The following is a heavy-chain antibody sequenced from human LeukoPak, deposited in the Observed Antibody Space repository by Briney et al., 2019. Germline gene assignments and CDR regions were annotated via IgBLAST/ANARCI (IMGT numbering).Heavy chain of an antibody. CDR1: GFTLSLYG. J-gene: IGHJ4*02. V-gene: IGHV3-48*01. CDR2: INASSSGI. D-gene: IGHD6-6*01. CDR3: VRDPSSVRLPFGS. Sequence: GGSLRLSCAVSGFTLSLYGMNWVRQAPGKGLEWISHINASSSGIFHADSVKGRFITSRDNTRSSLYLQMNSLRAEDTAVYYCVRDPSSVRLPFGSWGQGTLVTVSS.